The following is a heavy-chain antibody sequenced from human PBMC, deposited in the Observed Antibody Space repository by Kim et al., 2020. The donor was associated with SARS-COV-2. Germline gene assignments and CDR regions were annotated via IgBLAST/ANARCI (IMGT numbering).Heavy chain of an antibody. J-gene: IGHJ6*02. CDR2: INHSGST. CDR1: GGSFSGYY. V-gene: IGHV4-34*01. CDR3: ARGLGDCSGGSCYSEVRYYYGMDV. Sequence: SETLSLTCAVYGGSFSGYYWSWIRQPPGKGLEWIGEINHSGSTNYNPSLNSRVTISVDTSKNQFSLKLSSVTAADTAVYYCARGLGDCSGGSCYSEVRYYYGMDVWGQGTTVTVSS. D-gene: IGHD2-15*01.